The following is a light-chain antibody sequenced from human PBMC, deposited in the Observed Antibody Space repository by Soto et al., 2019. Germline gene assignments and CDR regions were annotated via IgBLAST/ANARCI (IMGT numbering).Light chain of an antibody. CDR3: QQYGSSRWT. V-gene: IGKV3-20*01. CDR2: AIS. J-gene: IGKJ1*01. CDR1: QSVSASY. Sequence: EIVLTQSPGTLSLSPGERATRSCRGSQSVSASYLAWYQQKPGQAPRLLIYAISSRATGIPDRFSGSGSGTDFTLTISRLEPEDFAMYYCQQYGSSRWTFAQGTKVDIK.